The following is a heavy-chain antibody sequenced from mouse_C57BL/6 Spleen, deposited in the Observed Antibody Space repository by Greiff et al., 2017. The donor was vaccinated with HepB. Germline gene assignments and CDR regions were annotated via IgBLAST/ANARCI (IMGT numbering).Heavy chain of an antibody. CDR2: INPNNGGT. V-gene: IGHV1-26*01. CDR1: GYTLTDYY. Sequence: EVMLVESGPELVKPGASVKISCKASGYTLTDYYMNWVKQSHGKSLEWIGDINPNNGGTSYNQKFKGKATLTVDKSSSTAYMELRSLTSEDSAVYYCARFGTDYAMDYWGQGTSVTVSS. CDR3: ARFGTDYAMDY. J-gene: IGHJ4*01. D-gene: IGHD4-1*01.